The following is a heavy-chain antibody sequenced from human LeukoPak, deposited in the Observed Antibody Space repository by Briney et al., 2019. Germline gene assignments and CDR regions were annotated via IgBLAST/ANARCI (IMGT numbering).Heavy chain of an antibody. CDR2: IYPGDSDT. Sequence: GESLKISCKGSGYRFSNYWIGWVRQMPGKGLEWMGIIYPGDSDTRYSPSFQGQVTISADKSISTAYLQWSSLKASNTAMYYCARLGDYGGKRGAFDIWGQGTMVTVSS. CDR1: GYRFSNYW. CDR3: ARLGDYGGKRGAFDI. V-gene: IGHV5-51*01. J-gene: IGHJ3*02. D-gene: IGHD4-23*01.